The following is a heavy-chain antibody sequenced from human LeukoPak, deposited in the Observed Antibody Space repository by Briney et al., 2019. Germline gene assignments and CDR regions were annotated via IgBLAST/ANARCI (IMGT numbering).Heavy chain of an antibody. CDR2: ISWNSGSI. J-gene: IGHJ4*02. CDR3: AKDHYYDILTGFDY. Sequence: GRSLRLSCAASGFTFDDYAMHWVRQAPGKGLEWVSGISWNSGSIGYADSVKGRFTISRDNAKNSLYLQMNSLRAEDTALYYCAKDHYYDILTGFDYWGQGTLVTVSS. D-gene: IGHD3-9*01. CDR1: GFTFDDYA. V-gene: IGHV3-9*01.